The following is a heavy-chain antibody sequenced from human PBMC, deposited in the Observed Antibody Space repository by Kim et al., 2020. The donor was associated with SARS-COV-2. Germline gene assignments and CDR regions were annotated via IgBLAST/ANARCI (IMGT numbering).Heavy chain of an antibody. Sequence: IYYADSVKGRFTISRDNAKNSLYLQMNSLRAEDTAVYYCARVPYFTRYDFWGQGTLVTVSS. J-gene: IGHJ4*02. D-gene: IGHD3-9*01. CDR2: I. V-gene: IGHV3-21*01. CDR3: ARVPYFTRYDF.